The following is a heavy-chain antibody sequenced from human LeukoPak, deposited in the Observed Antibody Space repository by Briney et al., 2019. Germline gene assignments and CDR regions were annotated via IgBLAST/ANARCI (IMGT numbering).Heavy chain of an antibody. D-gene: IGHD4-23*01. CDR3: AKSRTVVIPLDY. Sequence: GGSLRLSCAASGLTFGSYAMNWVRQAPGRGLEWVSTLSGSGGSTYYADAVKGRFTISRDNSKNTLYLQMNSLRAEDTAVYYCAKSRTVVIPLDYWGQGALVTVSS. CDR1: GLTFGSYA. J-gene: IGHJ4*02. CDR2: LSGSGGST. V-gene: IGHV3-23*01.